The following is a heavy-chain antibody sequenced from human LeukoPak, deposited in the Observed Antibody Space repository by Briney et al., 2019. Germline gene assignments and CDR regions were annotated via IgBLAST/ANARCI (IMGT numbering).Heavy chain of an antibody. V-gene: IGHV1-2*02. J-gene: IGHJ4*02. D-gene: IGHD5-12*01. Sequence: ASVKVSCKTSGFTFNTYGIAWVRQAPGQGLEWMGWINPNSGGTNYAQKFQGRVTMTRDTSISTAYMELSRLRSDDTAVYYCARPYSGYDLGAIDFDYWGQGTLVTVSS. CDR1: GFTFNTYG. CDR2: INPNSGGT. CDR3: ARPYSGYDLGAIDFDY.